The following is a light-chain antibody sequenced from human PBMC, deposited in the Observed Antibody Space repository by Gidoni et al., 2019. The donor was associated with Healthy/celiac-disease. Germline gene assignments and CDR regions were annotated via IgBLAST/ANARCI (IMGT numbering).Light chain of an antibody. J-gene: IGKJ4*01. Sequence: DIQMTQSPSSLSASVGDRVTLTCQASQDISNYLNWYQQKPGKAPKLLIYDASNLETGVPSRFSGSGSGTDFTFTISSLQPGDIATYYCQQYDNLPLTFGGGTKVEIK. CDR3: QQYDNLPLT. CDR2: DAS. V-gene: IGKV1-33*01. CDR1: QDISNY.